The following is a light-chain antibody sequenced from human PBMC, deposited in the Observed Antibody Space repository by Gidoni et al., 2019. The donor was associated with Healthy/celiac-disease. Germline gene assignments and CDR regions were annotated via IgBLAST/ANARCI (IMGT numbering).Light chain of an antibody. CDR2: GAS. CDR3: QQYGSSPRT. V-gene: IGKV3-20*01. CDR1: QSVSSSY. Sequence: ETVLTHSPGTLALSPGERATLSCRASQSVSSSYLAWYQQKPGQAPRLLIYGASSRATGIPDRFSGSGSGTDFTLTISRLEPEDFAVYYCQQYGSSPRTFXXXTKVEIK. J-gene: IGKJ1*01.